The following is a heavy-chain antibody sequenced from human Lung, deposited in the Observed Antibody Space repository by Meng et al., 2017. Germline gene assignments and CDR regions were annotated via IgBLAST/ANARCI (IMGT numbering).Heavy chain of an antibody. CDR3: ARGPTTMAHDFDY. CDR2: INHSGST. J-gene: IGHJ4*02. Sequence: VPLTPGRAGRLKPSYILSLTCVVSGGSFSDYYWSWIRQPPGKGLEWIGEINHSGSTNYNPSLESRATISVDTSQNNLSLKLSSVTAADSAVYYCARGPTTMAHDFDYWGQGTLVTVSS. CDR1: GGSFSDYY. D-gene: IGHD4-11*01. V-gene: IGHV4-34*02.